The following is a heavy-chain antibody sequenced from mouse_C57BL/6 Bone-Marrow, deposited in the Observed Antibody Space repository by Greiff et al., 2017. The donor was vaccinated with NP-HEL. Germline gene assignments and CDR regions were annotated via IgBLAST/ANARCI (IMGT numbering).Heavy chain of an antibody. J-gene: IGHJ4*01. CDR1: GYTFTNYW. CDR3: ARGGYCAMDY. Sequence: QVQLKESGAELVRPGTSVKMSCKASGYTFTNYWIGWAKQRPGHGLEWIGDIYPGGGYTNYNAKFKGKATLTADKSSSTAYMQFSSLTSEDSAIYYCARGGYCAMDYWGQGTTVTVSS. V-gene: IGHV1-63*01. CDR2: IYPGGGYT.